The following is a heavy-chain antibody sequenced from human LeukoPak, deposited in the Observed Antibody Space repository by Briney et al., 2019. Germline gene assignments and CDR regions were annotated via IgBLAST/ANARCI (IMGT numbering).Heavy chain of an antibody. CDR1: GGTFSSYA. V-gene: IGHV1-69*06. J-gene: IGHJ4*02. CDR3: ARVSRRGYSGYDPGRGNEAFDY. CDR2: IIPIFGTA. D-gene: IGHD5-12*01. Sequence: SVKVSCKASGGTFSSYAISWVPQAAGQGLEWMGGIIPIFGTANYAQKFQGRVTITADKSTSTAYMELSSLRSEDTAVYYCARVSRRGYSGYDPGRGNEAFDYWGQGTLVTVSS.